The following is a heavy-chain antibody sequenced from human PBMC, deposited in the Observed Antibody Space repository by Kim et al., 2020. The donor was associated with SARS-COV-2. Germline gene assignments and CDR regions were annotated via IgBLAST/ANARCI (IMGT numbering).Heavy chain of an antibody. CDR1: GGSISSYY. D-gene: IGHD3-3*01. V-gene: IGHV4-59*01. J-gene: IGHJ3*02. CDR3: ARAPGVTIFGVVSSFYI. CDR2: IYYSGST. Sequence: SETLSLTCTVSGGSISSYYWSWIRQPPGKGLEWVGYIYYSGSTNYNPYLKSRVTLSVDTSKNQFSLKLSSVTAADTAVYYCARAPGVTIFGVVSSFYIWGQGTMVTVSS.